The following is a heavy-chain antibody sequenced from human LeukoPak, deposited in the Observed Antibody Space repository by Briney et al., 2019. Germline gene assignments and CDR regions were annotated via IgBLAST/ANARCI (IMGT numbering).Heavy chain of an antibody. CDR1: GFTFSSYG. V-gene: IGHV3-30*18. J-gene: IGHJ4*02. CDR2: ISYDGSNK. Sequence: PGRSLRLSCAASGFTFSSYGMHWVHQAPGKGLEWVAVISYDGSNKYYADSVKGRFTISRDNSKNTLYLQMNSLRAEDTAVYYCAKDRREYSYGSFDYWGQGTLVTVSS. CDR3: AKDRREYSYGSFDY. D-gene: IGHD5-18*01.